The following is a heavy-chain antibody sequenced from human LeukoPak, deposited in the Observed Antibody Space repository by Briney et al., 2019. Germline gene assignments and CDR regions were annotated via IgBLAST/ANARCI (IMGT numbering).Heavy chain of an antibody. D-gene: IGHD5-24*01. Sequence: GGSLRLSCAASGFTFSSYWMSWVRQAPGKGLEWVANIKQNGSEKYYVDSVKGRFTISRDNAKNSLYLQMNSLRAEDTAVYYCARARRWLQNPWVIYYFDYWGQGTLVTVSS. V-gene: IGHV3-7*01. J-gene: IGHJ4*02. CDR2: IKQNGSEK. CDR3: ARARRWLQNPWVIYYFDY. CDR1: GFTFSSYW.